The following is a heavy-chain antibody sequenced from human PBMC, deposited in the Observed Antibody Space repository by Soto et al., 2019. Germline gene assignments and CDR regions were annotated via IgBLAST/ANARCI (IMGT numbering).Heavy chain of an antibody. J-gene: IGHJ3*02. CDR2: INPSGGST. Sequence: ASVKVSCKASGYTFTSYYMHWVRQAPGQGLEWMGIINPSGGSTSYAQKFQGRVTMTRDTSTSTVYMELSSLRSEDTAVYYCARALRRRITMVRGVIMGAPDAFDIWGQGXMVTVSS. D-gene: IGHD3-10*01. V-gene: IGHV1-46*01. CDR3: ARALRRRITMVRGVIMGAPDAFDI. CDR1: GYTFTSYY.